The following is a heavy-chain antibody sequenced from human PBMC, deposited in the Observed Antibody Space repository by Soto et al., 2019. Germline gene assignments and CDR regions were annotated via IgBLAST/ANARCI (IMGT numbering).Heavy chain of an antibody. CDR1: GGTFSSYS. Sequence: QVQLVQSGAEVKKPGSSVKVSCEASGGTFSSYSFSWVRQAPGQGLEWMGRVIPSLGMANYAQKFQGRVTITADKFTSTVYMEMSSLRSEDTAVYYCARGGAVVVPGAVDRHNWFDPWGQGTLVTVSS. D-gene: IGHD2-2*01. V-gene: IGHV1-69*02. J-gene: IGHJ5*02. CDR3: ARGGAVVVPGAVDRHNWFDP. CDR2: VIPSLGMA.